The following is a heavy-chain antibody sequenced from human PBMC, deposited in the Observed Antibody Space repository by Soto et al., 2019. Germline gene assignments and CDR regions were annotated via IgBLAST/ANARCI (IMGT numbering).Heavy chain of an antibody. CDR3: AREGAVAGSQDF. J-gene: IGHJ4*02. V-gene: IGHV3-33*01. D-gene: IGHD6-19*01. Sequence: GGSLRLSCAASGFIFSDYGIHWVRQAPGKGLEWVALIWYDGSKKYYADSVKGRFTVSRDNINSTLYLEMNSLRVEDSAVYYWAREGAVAGSQDFWGQGTLVTVYS. CDR1: GFIFSDYG. CDR2: IWYDGSKK.